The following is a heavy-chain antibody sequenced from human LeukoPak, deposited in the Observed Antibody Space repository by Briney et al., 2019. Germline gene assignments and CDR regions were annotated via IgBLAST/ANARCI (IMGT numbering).Heavy chain of an antibody. J-gene: IGHJ5*02. V-gene: IGHV3-30*03. CDR3: ARDLNYYDSSGYPAT. D-gene: IGHD3-22*01. CDR1: GFTFSSYG. Sequence: GGSLRLSCAASGFTFSSYGMHWVRQAPGKGLEWVTVISYDGNNKYYADSVKGRFTISRDNSKNTLYLQMNSLRAEDTAVYYCARDLNYYDSSGYPATWGQGTLVTVSS. CDR2: ISYDGNNK.